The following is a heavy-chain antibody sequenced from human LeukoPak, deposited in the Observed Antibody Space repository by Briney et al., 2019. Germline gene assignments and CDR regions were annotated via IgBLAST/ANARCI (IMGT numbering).Heavy chain of an antibody. V-gene: IGHV3-30-3*01. D-gene: IGHD1-26*01. CDR1: GFTFSSYA. Sequence: GGSLRLSCAASGFTFSSYAMHWVRQAPGKGLEWVAVISYDGSNKYYADSVEGRFTISRDNSKNTLYLQMNSLRAEDTAVYYCARDAQGGGSYYFDYWGQGTLVTVSS. CDR3: ARDAQGGGSYYFDY. CDR2: ISYDGSNK. J-gene: IGHJ4*02.